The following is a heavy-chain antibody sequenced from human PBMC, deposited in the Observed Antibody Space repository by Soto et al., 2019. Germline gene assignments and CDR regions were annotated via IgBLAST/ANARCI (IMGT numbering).Heavy chain of an antibody. CDR2: IGRSNTYT. J-gene: IGHJ3*02. D-gene: IGHD3-9*01. CDR1: GFTFSDYY. CDR3: ARDADVLTGSDAFDI. Sequence: QVQLVESGGGLVKPGGSLRVSCAASGFTFSDYYMSWIRQAPGKGLEWVSYIGRSNTYTNYADSVKGRFTISRDNAKNSLYLQMNSRRTEDTAVYYCARDADVLTGSDAFDIWGQGTMVTVSS. V-gene: IGHV3-11*05.